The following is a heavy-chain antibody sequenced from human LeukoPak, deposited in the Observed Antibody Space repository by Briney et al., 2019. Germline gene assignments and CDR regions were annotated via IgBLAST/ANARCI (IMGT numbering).Heavy chain of an antibody. CDR3: ARVVGYGSGSYYIRWFDP. Sequence: ASVKVSCKASGYTFTSYGISWVRQAPGQGLEWMGWISAYNGNTNYAQKLQGRVTMTTDTSTSTAYMELRSLRSDDTAAYYCARVVGYGSGSYYIRWFDPWGQGTLVTVSS. CDR1: GYTFTSYG. CDR2: ISAYNGNT. V-gene: IGHV1-18*01. J-gene: IGHJ5*02. D-gene: IGHD3-10*01.